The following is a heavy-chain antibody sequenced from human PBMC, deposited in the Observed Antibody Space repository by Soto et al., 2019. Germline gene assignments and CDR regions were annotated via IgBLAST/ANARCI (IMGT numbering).Heavy chain of an antibody. CDR2: IYYSGST. CDR3: ARHRGWELPPADWFDP. J-gene: IGHJ5*02. V-gene: IGHV4-39*01. Sequence: QLQLQESGPGLVKPSETLSLTCTVSGGSISSSSYYWGWIRQPPGKGLEWIGSIYYSGSTYYNPSLKSRVTISVDTSKNQFSLKLSSVTAADTAVYYCARHRGWELPPADWFDPWGQGTLVTVSS. D-gene: IGHD1-26*01. CDR1: GGSISSSSYY.